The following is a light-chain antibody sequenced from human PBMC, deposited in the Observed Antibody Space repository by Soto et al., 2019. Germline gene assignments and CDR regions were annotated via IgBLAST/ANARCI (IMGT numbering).Light chain of an antibody. CDR3: QKSYSAPRLT. CDR2: AAS. V-gene: IGKV1-39*01. CDR1: QSITSS. J-gene: IGKJ4*01. Sequence: DIQMTQSPSSLSASVGDRVTITCRASQSITSSLNWYQHKPGKAPKLLIYAASNLQSGVPSRFSGSGSGTDFTLTINSLKPEDLATYYCQKSYSAPRLTFGGGPKVEIK.